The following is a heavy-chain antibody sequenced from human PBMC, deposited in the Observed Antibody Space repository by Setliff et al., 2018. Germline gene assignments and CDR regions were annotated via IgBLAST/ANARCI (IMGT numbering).Heavy chain of an antibody. CDR2: TIPLFGTT. V-gene: IGHV1-69*05. D-gene: IGHD5-18*01. CDR3: ASEGVDTRSSTDYRYYMDV. CDR1: GGTFSNYG. J-gene: IGHJ6*03. Sequence: SVKVSCKASGGTFSNYGVSWVRQAPGQGLEWMGGTIPLFGTTDYAQKLHGRVTIITDESTGTAYMELSSLTCDDTAVYSGASEGVDTRSSTDYRYYMDVWGQGTTVTVSS.